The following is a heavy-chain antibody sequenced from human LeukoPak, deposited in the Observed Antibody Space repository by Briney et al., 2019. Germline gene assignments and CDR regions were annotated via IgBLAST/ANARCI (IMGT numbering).Heavy chain of an antibody. V-gene: IGHV3-30*02. CDR1: GFTFSSYG. D-gene: IGHD5-24*01. Sequence: VGSLRLSCAASGFTFSSYGMHWVRQAPGKGLEWVAFIRYDGSNKYYADSVKGRFTISRDNSKNTLYLQMNSLRAEDTAVYYCAKDAGLHTPYYFDYWGQGTLVTVSS. CDR2: IRYDGSNK. CDR3: AKDAGLHTPYYFDY. J-gene: IGHJ4*02.